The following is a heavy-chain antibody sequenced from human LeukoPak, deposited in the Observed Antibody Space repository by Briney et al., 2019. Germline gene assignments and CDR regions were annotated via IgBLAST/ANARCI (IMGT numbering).Heavy chain of an antibody. D-gene: IGHD5-12*01. J-gene: IGHJ5*02. V-gene: IGHV1-2*02. CDR1: GYTFTSYG. Sequence: ASVKVSCKASGYTFTSYGINWVRQAPGQGLEWMGWINPNSGGTNYAQKFQGRVTMTRDTSISTAYMELSRLRSDDTAVYYCARGGGIVATITGWFDPWGQGTLVTVSS. CDR2: INPNSGGT. CDR3: ARGGGIVATITGWFDP.